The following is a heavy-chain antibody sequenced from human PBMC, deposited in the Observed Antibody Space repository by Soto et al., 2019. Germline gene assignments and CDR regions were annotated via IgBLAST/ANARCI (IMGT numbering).Heavy chain of an antibody. CDR3: AADGAVAGTGGAYYYYGMDV. V-gene: IGHV1-58*01. CDR2: IVVGSGNT. Sequence: QMQLVQSGPEVKKPGTSVKVSCKASGFTFTSSAVQWVRQARGQRLEWRGWIVVGSGNTNYAQKFQERVTITRDMSTSTAYMELSSLRSEDTAVYYCAADGAVAGTGGAYYYYGMDVWGQGTTVTVSS. CDR1: GFTFTSSA. J-gene: IGHJ6*02. D-gene: IGHD6-19*01.